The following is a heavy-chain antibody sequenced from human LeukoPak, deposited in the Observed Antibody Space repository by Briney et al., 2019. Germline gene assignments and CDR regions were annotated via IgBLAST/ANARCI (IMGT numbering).Heavy chain of an antibody. CDR3: AHRDGYNYSFDY. CDR1: GGTFSSYA. Sequence: SVKVSCKASGGTFSSYAISWVRQAPGQGLEWMGGIIPIFGTAIYAQKFQGRVTMTEDTSTDTAYMELSSLRSEDTAVYYCAHRDGYNYSFDYWGQGTLVTVSS. V-gene: IGHV1-69*06. CDR2: IIPIFGTA. D-gene: IGHD5-24*01. J-gene: IGHJ4*02.